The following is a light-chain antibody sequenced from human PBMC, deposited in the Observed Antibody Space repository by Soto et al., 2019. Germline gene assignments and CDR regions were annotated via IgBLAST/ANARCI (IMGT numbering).Light chain of an antibody. V-gene: IGKV1-8*01. CDR2: TAS. CDR3: QQYYTYHALT. J-gene: IGKJ4*01. CDR1: QDISSH. Sequence: AIRLTQSPSSLSASTGDRVTITCRASQDISSHLAWYQQKPGKAPKLLIYTASNLESGVPSRFSGSGSGTDFTLTLSRLQSEDFADYYCQQYYTYHALTFGGGTKVDIK.